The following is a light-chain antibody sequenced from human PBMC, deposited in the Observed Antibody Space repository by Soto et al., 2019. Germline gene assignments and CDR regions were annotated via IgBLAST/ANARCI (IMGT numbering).Light chain of an antibody. J-gene: IGLJ3*02. Sequence: QSVLTQPPSVSGAPGQRVTISCSGTSSNIGAGYDVHWYHQHPGTAPKLLIFGNNNRPSGVPARFSASRSGTSASLAITGLQAEDEADYYCQSFDNNLRGSVFGGGTKLTVL. CDR2: GNN. CDR1: SSNIGAGYD. V-gene: IGLV1-40*01. CDR3: QSFDNNLRGSV.